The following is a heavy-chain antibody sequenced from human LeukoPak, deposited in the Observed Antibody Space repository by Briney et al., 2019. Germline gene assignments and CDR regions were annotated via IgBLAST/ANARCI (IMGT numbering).Heavy chain of an antibody. V-gene: IGHV3-15*01. J-gene: IGHJ3*02. D-gene: IGHD2-15*01. Sequence: GGSLRLSCAASGFTFSSAWMSWVRQAPGKGLEWVGRIKSKTDGGTTDYAAPVKGRFTISRDDSKNTLYLQMNSLKTEDTAVYYCTTRIVVVVAATRVDAFDIWGQGTMVTVSS. CDR1: GFTFSSAW. CDR2: IKSKTDGGTT. CDR3: TTRIVVVVAATRVDAFDI.